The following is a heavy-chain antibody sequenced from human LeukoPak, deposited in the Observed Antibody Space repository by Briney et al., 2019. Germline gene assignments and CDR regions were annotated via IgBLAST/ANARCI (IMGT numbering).Heavy chain of an antibody. V-gene: IGHV3-7*01. D-gene: IGHD6-13*01. CDR2: IKQDGSEK. Sequence: PGGSLRLSCVASGLTFSSRDWMTWVRQAPGKGLEWVANIKQDGSEKYYVDSVKGRFTISRDNAKNSVDLQMNSLRVEDTAVYYCARVAAAGTGIFANFYYSMDIWGKGTTVTISS. J-gene: IGHJ6*03. CDR1: GLTFSSRDW. CDR3: ARVAAAGTGIFANFYYSMDI.